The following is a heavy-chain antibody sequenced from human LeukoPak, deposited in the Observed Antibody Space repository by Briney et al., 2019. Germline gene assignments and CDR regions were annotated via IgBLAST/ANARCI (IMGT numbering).Heavy chain of an antibody. CDR2: IDPGDSDT. Sequence: GAPLKISCKGSGSRFTNYWIAWVRQMPGKGLKWMGIIDPGDSDTRYSPSLQGRVTISADKSISTAYLQWSSLKASDTAMYYCARRLYGGDVFDYWGQGSLVTVSS. J-gene: IGHJ4*02. V-gene: IGHV5-51*01. CDR1: GSRFTNYW. CDR3: ARRLYGGDVFDY. D-gene: IGHD4-23*01.